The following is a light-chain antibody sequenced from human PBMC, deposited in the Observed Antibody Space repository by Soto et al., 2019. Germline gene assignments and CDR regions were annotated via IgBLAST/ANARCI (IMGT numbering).Light chain of an antibody. Sequence: EIVLTQSPATLSLSPGDRATLSYRASQIVGSRLAWYQQEPGQPPRLLIYGASTRATGIPAGFSGSGSGTEFTLTISSLQSEDFAVYYCQQYNNWPITFGQGTRLEIK. CDR1: QIVGSR. CDR3: QQYNNWPIT. V-gene: IGKV3-15*01. J-gene: IGKJ5*01. CDR2: GAS.